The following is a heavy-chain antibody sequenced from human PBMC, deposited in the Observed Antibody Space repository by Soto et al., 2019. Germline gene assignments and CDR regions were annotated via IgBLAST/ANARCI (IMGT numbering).Heavy chain of an antibody. CDR3: AKGGRQWLLTSDFNY. CDR2: VSDDGRNT. Sequence: VQLVESGGGVVQPGRSLRLSCAASGFTFSDYAMHWVRQAPGKGLEWVAVVSDDGRNTHYADSVKGRFTISRDSSKNTVSLEMISLRAEDTAVYYCAKGGRQWLLTSDFNYWGQGALVTVSS. D-gene: IGHD6-19*01. CDR1: GFTFSDYA. V-gene: IGHV3-30*18. J-gene: IGHJ4*02.